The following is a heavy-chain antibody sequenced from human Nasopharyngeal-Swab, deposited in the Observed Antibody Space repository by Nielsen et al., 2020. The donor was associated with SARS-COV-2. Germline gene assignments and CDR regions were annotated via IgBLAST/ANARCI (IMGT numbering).Heavy chain of an antibody. Sequence: GGSLRLSCAASGFTVNSNFMTWVRQAPGQGLEWVSLIYSSGGTHYADSVKGRFTISRDNSNNTLYLQMNSLRPDDTAVYYCARDGYSYDDAFDIWGQGTLVTVSS. CDR1: GFTVNSNF. CDR2: IYSSGGT. V-gene: IGHV3-66*03. CDR3: ARDGYSYDDAFDI. D-gene: IGHD5-18*01. J-gene: IGHJ3*02.